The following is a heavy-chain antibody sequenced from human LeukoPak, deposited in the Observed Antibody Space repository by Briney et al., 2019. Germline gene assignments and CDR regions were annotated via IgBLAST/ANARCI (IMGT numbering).Heavy chain of an antibody. J-gene: IGHJ4*02. CDR1: GGSISSYY. Sequence: SETLSLTCTVSGGSISSYYWNWIRQPPGKELKWIGYSYYSGSTNYNPSLKSRVTISVDTSKNQFSLKLSSVTAADTAVYYCATRTPGAGRFDYWGQGTLVTVSS. V-gene: IGHV4-59*01. CDR3: ATRTPGAGRFDY. CDR2: SYYSGST. D-gene: IGHD6-19*01.